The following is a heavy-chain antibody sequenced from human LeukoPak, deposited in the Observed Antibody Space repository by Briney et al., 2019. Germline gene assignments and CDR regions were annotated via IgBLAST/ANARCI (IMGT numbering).Heavy chain of an antibody. V-gene: IGHV3-30-3*01. D-gene: IGHD5-18*01. J-gene: IGHJ4*02. Sequence: PGGSLRLSCAASGFTFSSYAMHWVRQAPGKGLEWVAVISYDGSNKYYADSVKGRFTISRDNSKDTLYLQMNSLRAEDTAVYYCAKESEIQLWLMGYWGQGTLVTVSS. CDR3: AKESEIQLWLMGY. CDR2: ISYDGSNK. CDR1: GFTFSSYA.